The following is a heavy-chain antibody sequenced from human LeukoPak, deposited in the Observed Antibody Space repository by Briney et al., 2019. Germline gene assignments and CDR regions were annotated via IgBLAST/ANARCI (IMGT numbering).Heavy chain of an antibody. Sequence: GGSLRLSCAASGFTFSSYWMHWVRQAPGKGPVWVSRINSDGSTTNYADSVKGRFTISRDNAKNTLYLQMNSLRVEDTAVYYCAGVIYYTSDAFDIWGQGTVVTVSS. CDR1: GFTFSSYW. J-gene: IGHJ3*02. CDR2: INSDGSTT. V-gene: IGHV3-74*01. D-gene: IGHD3-22*01. CDR3: AGVIYYTSDAFDI.